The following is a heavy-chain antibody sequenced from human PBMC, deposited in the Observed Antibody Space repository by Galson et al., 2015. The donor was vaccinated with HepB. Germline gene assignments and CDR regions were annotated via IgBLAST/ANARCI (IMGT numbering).Heavy chain of an antibody. J-gene: IGHJ4*02. V-gene: IGHV3-15*01. CDR1: GFTFSNAW. CDR2: IKSKTDGGTT. CDR3: TTEVGLLLPKPYYFDY. Sequence: SLRLCCAASGFTFSNAWMSWVRQAPGKGLEWVGRIKSKTDGGTTDYAAPVKGRFTISRDDSKNTLYLQMNSLKTEDTAVYYCTTEVGLLLPKPYYFDYWGQGTLVTVSS. D-gene: IGHD3-22*01.